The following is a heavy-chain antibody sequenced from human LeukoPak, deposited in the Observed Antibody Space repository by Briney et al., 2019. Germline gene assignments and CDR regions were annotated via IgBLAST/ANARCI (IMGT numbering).Heavy chain of an antibody. CDR3: ARDSPETSDVFDI. V-gene: IGHV4-61*02. Sequence: SETLSLTCTVSGGSISSGSYYWSWIRQPAGKGLEWIGRIHTSGSTNYNPSLKSRVTMSLDTSKNQFSLKLSSVTAADTAVYYCARDSPETSDVFDIWGQGTMVTVSS. D-gene: IGHD1-14*01. J-gene: IGHJ3*02. CDR2: IHTSGST. CDR1: GGSISSGSYY.